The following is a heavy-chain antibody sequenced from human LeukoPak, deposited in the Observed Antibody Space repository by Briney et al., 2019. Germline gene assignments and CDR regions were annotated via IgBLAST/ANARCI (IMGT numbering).Heavy chain of an antibody. D-gene: IGHD1/OR15-1a*01. CDR3: ARDYSGEWEQLTGWWFDP. CDR2: IIPIFGTA. Sequence: SVKVSCKASGGTFSSYAISWVRQAPGQGLEWMGGIIPIFGTANYAQKFQGRVTITADESTSTAYMELSSLRSEDTAVYYCARDYSGEWEQLTGWWFDPWGQGTLVIVSS. J-gene: IGHJ5*02. CDR1: GGTFSSYA. V-gene: IGHV1-69*13.